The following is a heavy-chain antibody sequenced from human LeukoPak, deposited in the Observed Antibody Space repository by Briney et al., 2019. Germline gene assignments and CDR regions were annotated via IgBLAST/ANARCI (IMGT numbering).Heavy chain of an antibody. CDR3: ARAGWIISCCIDY. V-gene: IGHV4-38-2*01. J-gene: IGHJ4*02. CDR2: VYHTGST. D-gene: IGHD2-15*01. Sequence: SETLSLTCAVSGYSISRGSYWALIRQPPGEGLEWIGTVYHTGSTYYTPSLDSRVTISLDPSNNKFSLNLKSVTPADTAMYYCARAGWIISCCIDYWGQGALVIVSS. CDR1: GYSISRGSY.